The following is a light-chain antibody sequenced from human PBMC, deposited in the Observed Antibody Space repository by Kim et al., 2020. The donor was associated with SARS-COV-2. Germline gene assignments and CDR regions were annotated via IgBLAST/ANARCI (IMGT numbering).Light chain of an antibody. CDR1: GGNFDSAY. J-gene: IGLJ2*01. CDR2: EDD. CDR3: QSYDTSSV. Sequence: PGKTVTIPGPRSGGNFDSAYVQWYQQRPGSAPTTVIYEDDQRPSGVPDRFSGSIDSAANSASLTISGLETGDEADYYCQSYDTSSVFGAGTKLTVL. V-gene: IGLV6-57*03.